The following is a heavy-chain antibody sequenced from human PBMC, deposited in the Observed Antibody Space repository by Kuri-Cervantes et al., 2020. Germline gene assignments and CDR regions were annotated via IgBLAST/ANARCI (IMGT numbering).Heavy chain of an antibody. CDR3: ARDYGGDFDY. J-gene: IGHJ4*02. V-gene: IGHV4-61*01. CDR1: GDSVSRANFY. D-gene: IGHD4-17*01. CDR2: IYYSGST. Sequence: SETLSLTCSVSGDSVSRANFYWSWIRQPPGKGLEWIGYIYYSGSTNYNPSLKSRVTISVDTSKNQFSLKLTSMTAADTAVYYCARDYGGDFDYWGQGTLVTVSS.